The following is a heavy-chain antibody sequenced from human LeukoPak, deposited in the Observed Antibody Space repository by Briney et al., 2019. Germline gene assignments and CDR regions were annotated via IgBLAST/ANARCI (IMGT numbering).Heavy chain of an antibody. CDR2: INHSGST. CDR3: ARARRYYYYYMDV. V-gene: IGHV4-34*01. CDR1: GGTFSGYY. Sequence: SETLSLTCAVYGGTFSGYYWSWIRQPPGKGLEWIGEINHSGSTYYNSSLKSRVTISVDTSKNQFSLKLSSVTAADTAVYYCARARRYYYYYMDVWGKGTTVTVSS. J-gene: IGHJ6*03.